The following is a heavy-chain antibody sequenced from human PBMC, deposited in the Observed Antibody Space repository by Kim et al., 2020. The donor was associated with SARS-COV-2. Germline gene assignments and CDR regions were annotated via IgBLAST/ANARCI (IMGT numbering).Heavy chain of an antibody. V-gene: IGHV3-23*01. Sequence: GGSLRLSCAASGFTFSSYAMSWVRQAPGKGLEWVSAISGSGGSTYYADSVKGRFTISRDNSKNTLYLQMNSLRAEDTAVYYCAKESVDDYYDSSGIPEAGAFDIWGQGTMVTVSS. CDR1: GFTFSSYA. CDR2: ISGSGGST. J-gene: IGHJ3*02. CDR3: AKESVDDYYDSSGIPEAGAFDI. D-gene: IGHD3-22*01.